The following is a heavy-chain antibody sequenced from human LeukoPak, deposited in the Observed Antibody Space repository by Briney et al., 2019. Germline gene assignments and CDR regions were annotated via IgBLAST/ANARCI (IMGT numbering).Heavy chain of an antibody. V-gene: IGHV3-9*01. D-gene: IGHD2-2*01. CDR1: GFTFDDYA. Sequence: GGSLRLSCAASGFTFDDYAMHWVRQAPGKGLEWVSGISRNSGSIGYADSVKGRFTISRDIAKNSLYLQMNSLRAEDTALYYCAKGYQLLSSPLDYWGQGTLVTVSS. J-gene: IGHJ4*02. CDR2: ISRNSGSI. CDR3: AKGYQLLSSPLDY.